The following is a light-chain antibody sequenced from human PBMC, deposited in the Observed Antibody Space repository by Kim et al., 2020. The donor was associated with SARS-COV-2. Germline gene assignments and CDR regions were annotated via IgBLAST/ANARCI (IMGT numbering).Light chain of an antibody. V-gene: IGKV1-39*01. CDR3: QQSYSNPTEYT. Sequence: DIQMTQSPSSLSASVGDRVTIACRASQNIRNYLNWYQQKPGKAPKVLIYAASTLQSGVSSRFSGSGSGTDFTLTISSLQPEDFATYYDQQSYSNPTEYTFGQGTKREIK. CDR2: AAS. CDR1: QNIRNY. J-gene: IGKJ2*01.